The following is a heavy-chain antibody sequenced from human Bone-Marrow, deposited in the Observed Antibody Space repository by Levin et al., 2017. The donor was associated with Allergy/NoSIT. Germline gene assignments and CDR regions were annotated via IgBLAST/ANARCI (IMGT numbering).Heavy chain of an antibody. V-gene: IGHV3-23*01. CDR2: ITGSGATT. J-gene: IGHJ4*02. CDR3: AKDPCSGWCEGGHFDC. D-gene: IGHD6-19*01. CDR1: ESTFSSHA. Sequence: GESLKISCVASESTFSSHAMSWVRQAPGEGLEWVSSITGSGATTYYADSVKGRFIISRDNVKKTVSLQLSSLRAEDTAIYYCAKDPCSGWCEGGHFDCWGQGTPVTVSS.